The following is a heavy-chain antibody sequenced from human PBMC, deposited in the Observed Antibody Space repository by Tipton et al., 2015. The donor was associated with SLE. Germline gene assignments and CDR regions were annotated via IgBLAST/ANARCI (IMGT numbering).Heavy chain of an antibody. Sequence: TLSLTCTVSGGSISSYYWSWMRQAPGKGLEWIGYIFYGGTANNNPSLKSRVTISVDRSKNQFSLKLNSVTAADTAVYYCARGEWELYFDYWGQGTLVTVSS. CDR1: GGSISSYY. CDR2: IFYGGTA. J-gene: IGHJ4*02. CDR3: ARGEWELYFDY. D-gene: IGHD1-26*01. V-gene: IGHV4-59*01.